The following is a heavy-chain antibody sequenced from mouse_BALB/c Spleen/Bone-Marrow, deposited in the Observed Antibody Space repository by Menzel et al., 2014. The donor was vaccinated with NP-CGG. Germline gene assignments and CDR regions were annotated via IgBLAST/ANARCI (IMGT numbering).Heavy chain of an antibody. Sequence: QVQLKESGPGLVQPSQSLSITCTVSGFFLTSYGVHWVRQSPGKGLEWLGVIWSDGSTDYNAAFISRLNISLDNSKSQIFFKMNSLQPNDTAIYFCARRDGYLFAYWGQGTLVTVSA. D-gene: IGHD2-3*01. CDR3: ARRDGYLFAY. V-gene: IGHV2-2*02. J-gene: IGHJ3*01. CDR1: GFFLTSYG. CDR2: IWSDGST.